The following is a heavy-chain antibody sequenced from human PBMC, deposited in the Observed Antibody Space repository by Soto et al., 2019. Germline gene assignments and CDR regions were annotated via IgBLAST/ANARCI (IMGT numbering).Heavy chain of an antibody. D-gene: IGHD6-13*01. CDR3: ARVSGRNRSWRDAFDI. Sequence: QVQLVQSGAEVKKPGASVKVSCKASGYNFIKYPMHWVRQAPGQGLEWMGIINPGGGVTNYAQKFQGRLTSNRGAPTTTVHMELSSLMSEDTAIYYCARVSGRNRSWRDAFDIWGQGTRVTVSS. J-gene: IGHJ3*02. V-gene: IGHV1-46*03. CDR1: GYNFIKYP. CDR2: INPGGGVT.